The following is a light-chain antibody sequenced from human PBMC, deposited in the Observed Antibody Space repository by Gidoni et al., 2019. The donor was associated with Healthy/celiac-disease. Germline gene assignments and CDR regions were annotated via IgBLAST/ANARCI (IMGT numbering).Light chain of an antibody. CDR2: LNSDGSH. Sequence: QLVLPHSPSASASLGAPVKLTCTLSSGHSSYAIAWHQQQPEKGPRYLMKLNSDGSHSKGDGIPDRFSGSSSGAERYLTISSLQSEDEADYYCQTWGTGIEVFGGGTKLTVL. J-gene: IGLJ3*02. V-gene: IGLV4-69*01. CDR1: SGHSSYA. CDR3: QTWGTGIEV.